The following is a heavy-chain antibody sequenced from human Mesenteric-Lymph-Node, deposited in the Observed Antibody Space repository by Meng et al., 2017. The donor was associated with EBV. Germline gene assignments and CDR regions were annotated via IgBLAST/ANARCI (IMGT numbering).Heavy chain of an antibody. V-gene: IGHV7-4-1*02. CDR1: GYSFTTYA. J-gene: IGHJ4*02. CDR3: AKYRGYGSGRVCDN. D-gene: IGHD3-10*01. Sequence: QVQLVQSGSELXXXXXSXKVXXXASGYSFTTYAMNWVRQAPGQGLEWVGGIKTNTRNPTYAQGFTGRFVFSLDTSVSTAYLQISNLKAEDTALYYCAKYRGYGSGRVCDNWGQGTLVTVSS. CDR2: IKTNTRNP.